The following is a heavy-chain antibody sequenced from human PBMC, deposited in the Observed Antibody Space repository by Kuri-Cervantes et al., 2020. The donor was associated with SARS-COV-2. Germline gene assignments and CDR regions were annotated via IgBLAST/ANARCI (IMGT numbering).Heavy chain of an antibody. CDR2: INLNSGGT. CDR3: ARDPGGLDAFDI. CDR1: GYTFTGYY. Sequence: ASVKVSCKASGYTFTGYYMHWVRQAPGQGLEWMGRINLNSGGTNYAQKFQGRVTMTRDTSISTAYMELSRLRSDDTAVYYCARDPGGLDAFDIWGQGTMVTVSS. J-gene: IGHJ3*02. V-gene: IGHV1-2*06. D-gene: IGHD4-23*01.